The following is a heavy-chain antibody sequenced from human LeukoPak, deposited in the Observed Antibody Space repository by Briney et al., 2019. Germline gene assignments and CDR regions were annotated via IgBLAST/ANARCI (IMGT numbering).Heavy chain of an antibody. Sequence: GSLRLSCAASGFTFSSDWMNWVRQAPGKGLEWVATINQDGGVKYYVDSVKGRFTISRDNAKNSLYLQMNSLRAEDTAVYYCAELGITMIGGVWGKGTTVTISS. J-gene: IGHJ6*04. CDR3: AELGITMIGGV. D-gene: IGHD3-10*02. CDR2: INQDGGVK. CDR1: GFTFSSDW. V-gene: IGHV3-7*01.